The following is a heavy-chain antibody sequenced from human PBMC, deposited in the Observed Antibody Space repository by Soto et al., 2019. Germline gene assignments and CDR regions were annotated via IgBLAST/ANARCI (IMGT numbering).Heavy chain of an antibody. CDR2: ISGSGGST. V-gene: IGHV3-23*01. D-gene: IGHD6-19*01. CDR1: VFTFSSYA. Sequence: PVGSLRLSCASSVFTFSSYAMSWVRHSPGKGLEWVSAISGSGGSTYYADSVKGRFTISRDNSKNTLYLQMNSLRAEDTAVYYCAKGLRKQWSHWNYFEYWGQGTLVIVSS. J-gene: IGHJ4*02. CDR3: AKGLRKQWSHWNYFEY.